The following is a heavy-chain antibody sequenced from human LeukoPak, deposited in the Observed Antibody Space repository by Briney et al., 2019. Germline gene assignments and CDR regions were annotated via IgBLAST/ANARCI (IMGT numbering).Heavy chain of an antibody. CDR2: IKQDGSEK. CDR1: GFTFSSYW. V-gene: IGHV3-7*01. CDR3: ARAAYDSSGHYYYYMDV. J-gene: IGHJ6*03. Sequence: GGSLRLSCAASGFTFSSYWMSWVRQAPGKGLEWVANIKQDGSEKYYVDSVKGRFTISRDNAQNSLYLQMNSLRAEDTAVYYCARAAYDSSGHYYYYMDVWGKGTTVTVSS. D-gene: IGHD3-22*01.